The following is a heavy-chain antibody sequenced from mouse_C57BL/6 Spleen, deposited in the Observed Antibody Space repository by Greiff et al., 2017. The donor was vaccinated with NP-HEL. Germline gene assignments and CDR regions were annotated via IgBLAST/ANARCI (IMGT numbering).Heavy chain of an antibody. CDR2: IDPETGGT. V-gene: IGHV1-15*01. CDR3: TSTQYYGSSYAY. D-gene: IGHD1-1*01. J-gene: IGHJ3*01. Sequence: VQLQQSGAELVRPGASVTLSCKASGYTFTDYEMHWVKQTPVHGLEWLGAIDPETGGTAYNQKFKGKAILTADKSSSTAYMELRSLTSEDSAVYYCTSTQYYGSSYAYWGQGTLVTVSA. CDR1: GYTFTDYE.